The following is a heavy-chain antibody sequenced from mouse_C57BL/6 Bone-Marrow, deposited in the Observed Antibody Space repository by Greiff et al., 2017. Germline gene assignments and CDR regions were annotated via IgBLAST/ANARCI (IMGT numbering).Heavy chain of an antibody. CDR1: GYSFTDYN. J-gene: IGHJ1*03. V-gene: IGHV1-39*01. CDR2: INPNYGTT. D-gene: IGHD3-1*01. Sequence: VQLKESGPELVKPGASVKISCKASGYSFTDYNMNWVKQSNGKSLEWIGVINPNYGTTSYNQKFKGKATLTVDQSSSTAYMQLNSLTSEDSAVYYCAREEGYYPRDFYWYFDVWGTGTTVTVSS. CDR3: AREEGYYPRDFYWYFDV.